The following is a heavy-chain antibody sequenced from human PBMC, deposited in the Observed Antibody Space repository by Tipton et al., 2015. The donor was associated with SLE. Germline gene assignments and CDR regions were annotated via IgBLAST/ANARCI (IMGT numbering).Heavy chain of an antibody. V-gene: IGHV4-39*07. CDR1: GGSISSSSYY. Sequence: TLSLTCTVSGGSISSSSYYWGWIRQPPGKGLEWIGSIYYSGGTYYNPSLKSRVTISVDTSKNQFSLKLSSVTAADTAVYYCASHDGVPWGQGTLVTVSS. J-gene: IGHJ4*02. CDR3: ASHDGVP. D-gene: IGHD3-10*01. CDR2: IYYSGGT.